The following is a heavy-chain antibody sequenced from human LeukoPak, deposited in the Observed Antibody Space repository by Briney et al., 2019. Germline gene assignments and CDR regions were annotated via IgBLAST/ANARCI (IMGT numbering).Heavy chain of an antibody. Sequence: ASVKVSCKASGYTFTSYHMHWVRQAPGQGLEWMGIINPSGGRTSNAQKFQGRVTMTRDTSTSTVYMELSSLRSEDAAVYYCARDRGVRYFDWLLDYWGQGTLVTVSS. J-gene: IGHJ4*02. D-gene: IGHD3-9*01. CDR2: INPSGGRT. CDR3: ARDRGVRYFDWLLDY. CDR1: GYTFTSYH. V-gene: IGHV1-46*01.